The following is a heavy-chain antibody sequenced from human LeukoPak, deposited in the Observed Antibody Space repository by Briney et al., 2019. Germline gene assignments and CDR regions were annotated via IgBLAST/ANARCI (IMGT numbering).Heavy chain of an antibody. V-gene: IGHV1-2*02. CDR3: ARGGSGSYFSWLDP. J-gene: IGHJ5*02. Sequence: GASVKVSCKASGYTFTGYYIHWVRQARGQGLECMGWNNPNSGGTNYAQKFQGRVTMTRDTSISTAYMELSRLRSDDTDVYYCARGGSGSYFSWLDPWGQGTLVTVSS. CDR1: GYTFTGYY. D-gene: IGHD3-10*01. CDR2: NNPNSGGT.